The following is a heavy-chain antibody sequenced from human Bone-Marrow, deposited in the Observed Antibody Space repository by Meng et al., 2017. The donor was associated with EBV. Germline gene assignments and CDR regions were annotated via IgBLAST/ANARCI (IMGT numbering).Heavy chain of an antibody. Sequence: QWQLQEAGPGLLKPSGALSLTWAVSGGSLSSGNWGIWVRQPPGKGLEWIGEIYHSGSTSYNPSLESRVTISVDKSKNQVSLKLSSVTAADTAVYYCAQRERWGLDPWGQGTLVTVSS. CDR1: GGSLSSGNW. V-gene: IGHV4-4*02. CDR2: IYHSGST. D-gene: IGHD3-16*01. CDR3: AQRERWGLDP. J-gene: IGHJ5*02.